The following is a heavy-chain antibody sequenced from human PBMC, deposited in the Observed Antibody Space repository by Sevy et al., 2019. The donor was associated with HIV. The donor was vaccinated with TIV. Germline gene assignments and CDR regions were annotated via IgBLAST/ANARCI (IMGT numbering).Heavy chain of an antibody. J-gene: IGHJ3*02. CDR2: FDPEDGET. Sequence: ASVKVSCKVSGYTLTELSMHWVRQAPGKGLEWMGGFDPEDGETIYAQKFQGRVTMTEDTSTDTAYMELSSLRSEDTAVYYCATEYYDYVWGSLNAFDIWGQGTMVPVSS. CDR1: GYTLTELS. V-gene: IGHV1-24*01. CDR3: ATEYYDYVWGSLNAFDI. D-gene: IGHD3-16*01.